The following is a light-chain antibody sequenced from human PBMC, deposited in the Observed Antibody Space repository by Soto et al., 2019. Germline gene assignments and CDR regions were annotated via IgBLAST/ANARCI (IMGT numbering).Light chain of an antibody. CDR2: KAS. J-gene: IGKJ1*01. CDR1: QSISSW. V-gene: IGKV1-5*03. Sequence: DIQMTQSPSTLSASVGDRVTITCRASQSISSWLAWYQQKPGKAPKLLIYKASSLESGVPSRFSGSGSGTEFTLTINSLQPDDFATYYCQQYNTVSKTFGQGTKVESK. CDR3: QQYNTVSKT.